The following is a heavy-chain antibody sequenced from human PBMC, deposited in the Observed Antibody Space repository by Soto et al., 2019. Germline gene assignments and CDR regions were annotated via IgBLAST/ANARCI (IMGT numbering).Heavy chain of an antibody. CDR3: AKDAIANDGIWLMDS. CDR1: VFMFIDYA. Sequence: GWSLRLACASSVFMFIDYAMTWARQAPGKELEWVSGLLRPGRSTYYADSVKGRFTISGDTSANTVYLQMDSLRAEDTAVYYCAKDAIANDGIWLMDSWGQGTVVTVSS. CDR2: LLRPGRST. V-gene: IGHV3-23*01. D-gene: IGHD3-16*01. J-gene: IGHJ5*02.